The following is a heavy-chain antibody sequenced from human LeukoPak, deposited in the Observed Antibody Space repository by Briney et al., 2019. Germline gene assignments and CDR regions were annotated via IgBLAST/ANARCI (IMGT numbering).Heavy chain of an antibody. CDR2: ISAYNGNT. Sequence: ASVKVSCKASGYTFTSYGISWVRQAPGQGLEWMGWISAYNGNTNYAQKFQGRVTMTRNTSISTAYMELSSLRSEDTAVYYCARAVGQQLAHYYYYYMDVWGKGTTVTVSS. J-gene: IGHJ6*03. D-gene: IGHD6-13*01. CDR1: GYTFTSYG. CDR3: ARAVGQQLAHYYYYYMDV. V-gene: IGHV1-18*01.